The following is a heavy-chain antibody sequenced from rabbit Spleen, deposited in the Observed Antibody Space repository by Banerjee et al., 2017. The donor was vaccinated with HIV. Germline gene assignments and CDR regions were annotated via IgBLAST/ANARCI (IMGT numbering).Heavy chain of an antibody. D-gene: IGHD1-1*01. CDR2: IYTGSSGIT. CDR3: ARRRDNSGGAWDL. CDR1: GFSFSSGYY. Sequence: QSLEESGGDLVKPGASLTLTCTASGFSFSSGYYMCWVRQAPGKGLEWIACIYTGSSGITYYASWVNGRFTISKTSTTVDLKMTSLTAADTATYFCARRRDNSGGAWDLWGPGTLVTVS. V-gene: IGHV1S40*01. J-gene: IGHJ6*01.